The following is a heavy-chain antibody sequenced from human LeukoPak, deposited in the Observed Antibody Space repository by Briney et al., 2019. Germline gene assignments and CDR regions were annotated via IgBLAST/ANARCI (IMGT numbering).Heavy chain of an antibody. CDR1: GGSISSYY. V-gene: IGHV4-59*01. D-gene: IGHD4-17*01. CDR3: ALRTVTPYYFDY. J-gene: IGHJ4*02. CDR2: IYYSGST. Sequence: SETLSLTCAVSGGSISSYYWSWIRQPPGKGLEWIGYIYYSGSTNYNPSLKSRVTISVDTSKNQFSLKLSSVTAADTAVYYCALRTVTPYYFDYWGQGTLVTVSS.